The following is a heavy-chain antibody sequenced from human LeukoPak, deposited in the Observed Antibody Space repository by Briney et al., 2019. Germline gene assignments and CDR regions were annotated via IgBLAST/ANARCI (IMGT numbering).Heavy chain of an antibody. Sequence: GGSLRLSCAASGFTFSSYGMHWVRQAPGKGREWVAFIRSDGSDKYYADSVKGRFTISRDNSKNTLSLQMNSLRAEDTALYYCAKAWFGDRYFDYWGQGTLVTVSS. V-gene: IGHV3-30*02. CDR1: GFTFSSYG. D-gene: IGHD3-10*01. CDR2: IRSDGSDK. J-gene: IGHJ4*02. CDR3: AKAWFGDRYFDY.